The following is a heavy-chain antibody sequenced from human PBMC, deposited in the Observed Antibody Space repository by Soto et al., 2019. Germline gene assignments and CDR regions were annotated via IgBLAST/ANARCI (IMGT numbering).Heavy chain of an antibody. J-gene: IGHJ4*02. Sequence: SETLSLTCSVSGYLISSGYYWGWVRQTPGKGLEWLGSIDYSGRTYKNPSLKSRVSTSVDLSKNQFSLNLRSVTAADTAVYFCARDLSSGYASYYFDYSGQGTLVSVS. CDR2: IDYSGRT. V-gene: IGHV4-38-2*02. D-gene: IGHD3-22*01. CDR1: GYLISSGYY. CDR3: ARDLSSGYASYYFDY.